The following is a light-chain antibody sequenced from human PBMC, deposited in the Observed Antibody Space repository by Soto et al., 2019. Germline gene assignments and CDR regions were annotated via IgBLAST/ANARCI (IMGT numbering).Light chain of an antibody. CDR3: SSYTGSSSVV. CDR2: EVN. Sequence: QSALTQPASVSGSPGQSITISCTGTSSDVGGYNYVSWYQQHPGKAPKLIIYEVNNRPSGASSRFSGSKSGNTASLTISGLQAEDEADYYCSSYTGSSSVVFGGGTKLTVL. CDR1: SSDVGGYNY. V-gene: IGLV2-14*01. J-gene: IGLJ2*01.